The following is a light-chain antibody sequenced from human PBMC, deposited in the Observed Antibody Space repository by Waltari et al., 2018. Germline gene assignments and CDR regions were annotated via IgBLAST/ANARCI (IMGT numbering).Light chain of an antibody. CDR1: SSHIGRYNY. J-gene: IGLJ1*01. Sequence: QSALTQPASVSGSPGQSITISCTGTSSHIGRYNYVSCYQQHPGNALKLIIYDVNNRPSGISDRFSGSKSANTASLTISGLQVEDEADYFCSSYTSTTTPFVFGSGTKVTVL. CDR3: SSYTSTTTPFV. V-gene: IGLV2-14*03. CDR2: DVN.